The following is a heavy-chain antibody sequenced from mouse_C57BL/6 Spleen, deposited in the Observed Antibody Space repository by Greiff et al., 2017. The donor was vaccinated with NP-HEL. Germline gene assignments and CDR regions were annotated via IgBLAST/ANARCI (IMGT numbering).Heavy chain of an antibody. CDR3: ARKGHDGGLFAY. D-gene: IGHD2-2*01. J-gene: IGHJ3*01. CDR1: GYTFTSYW. Sequence: QVQLQQPGAELVKPGASVKLSCKASGYTFTSYWMQWVKQRPGQGLEWIGEIDPSDSYTNYNQKFKGKATLTVDTSSSTAYMQLSSLTSEDSAVYNCARKGHDGGLFAYWGQGTLVTVSA. V-gene: IGHV1-50*01. CDR2: IDPSDSYT.